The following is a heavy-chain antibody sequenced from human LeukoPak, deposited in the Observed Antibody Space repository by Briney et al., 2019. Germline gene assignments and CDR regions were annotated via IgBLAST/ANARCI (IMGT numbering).Heavy chain of an antibody. CDR2: INHSGST. V-gene: IGHV4-34*01. J-gene: IGHJ6*03. Sequence: SETLSLTCAVYGGSFSGYYWSWIRQPPGKGLEWIGEINHSGSTNYNPSLKSRVTISVDTSKNQFSLKLSSVTAADTAVYYCARLGYSSGWSVRYYYYYMDVWGKGTRSPSP. D-gene: IGHD6-19*01. CDR1: GGSFSGYY. CDR3: ARLGYSSGWSVRYYYYYMDV.